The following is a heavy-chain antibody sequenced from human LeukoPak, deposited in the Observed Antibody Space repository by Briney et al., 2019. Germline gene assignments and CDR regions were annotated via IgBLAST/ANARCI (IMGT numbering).Heavy chain of an antibody. J-gene: IGHJ3*02. CDR3: AISRLPPSNNAFDI. Sequence: ASVKVSCKASGGTFSSYAISWVRQAPGQGLEWMGGIIPNSGGTNYAQKFQGRVTMTRDTSISTAYMELSRLRSDDTAVYYCAISRLPPSNNAFDIWGQGTMVTVSS. V-gene: IGHV1-2*02. CDR1: GGTFSSYA. D-gene: IGHD2/OR15-2a*01. CDR2: IIPNSGGT.